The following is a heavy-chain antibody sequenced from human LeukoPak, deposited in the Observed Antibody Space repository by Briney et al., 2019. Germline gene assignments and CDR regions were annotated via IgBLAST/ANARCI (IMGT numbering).Heavy chain of an antibody. Sequence: PGGSLRLSCAASGFTFNNYAMSWVRQAPGKGLEWVSSISSSTSYIYYADSVKGRFTISKDNAKNSLYLQMNSLRAEDTAVYYCARAGGSTVSHSDYWGQGTLVTVSS. CDR1: GFTFNNYA. CDR2: ISSSTSYI. J-gene: IGHJ4*02. D-gene: IGHD4-17*01. V-gene: IGHV3-21*01. CDR3: ARAGGSTVSHSDY.